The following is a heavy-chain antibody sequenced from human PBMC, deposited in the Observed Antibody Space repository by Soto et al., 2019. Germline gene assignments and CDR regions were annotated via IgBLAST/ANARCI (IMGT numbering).Heavy chain of an antibody. D-gene: IGHD6-6*01. CDR3: ASEYSSSSWFDP. J-gene: IGHJ5*02. V-gene: IGHV4-39*02. Sequence: QLQLQESGPGLVKPSETLSLTCTVSGDSITSGLYFWVWVRQTPGKGLEWIGSISYSGTTYSHPSLKSRVHISVDTSTTHFSLKLTSVTAADTGVYYCASEYSSSSWFDPWGRGALVTVSS. CDR1: GDSITSGLYF. CDR2: ISYSGTT.